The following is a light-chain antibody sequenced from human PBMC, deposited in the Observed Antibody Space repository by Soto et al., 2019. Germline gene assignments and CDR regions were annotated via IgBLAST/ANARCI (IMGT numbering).Light chain of an antibody. CDR1: QSISNW. V-gene: IGKV1-5*03. Sequence: DIQMTQSPSTLSASVGDRVTITCRASQSISNWLAWYQQKPGKAPKLLIYKASSLERGVPSRFSGSGSGTVFTLTISSLQPDDFATYYCQQFNSYSITFGQGTRLEIK. J-gene: IGKJ5*01. CDR2: KAS. CDR3: QQFNSYSIT.